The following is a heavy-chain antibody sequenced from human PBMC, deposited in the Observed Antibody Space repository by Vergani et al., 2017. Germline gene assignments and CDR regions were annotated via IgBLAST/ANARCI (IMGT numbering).Heavy chain of an antibody. J-gene: IGHJ4*02. CDR1: GFTFSSYG. CDR2: INSDGSST. V-gene: IGHV3-74*02. CDR3: AKPYPYILTGPYYFDY. D-gene: IGHD3-9*01. Sequence: EVQLLESGGGLVQPGRSLRLSCAASGFTFSSYGMHWVRQAPGKGLVWVSRINSDGSSTSYADSVKGRFTISRDNAKNTLYLQMNSLRAEDTAVYYCAKPYPYILTGPYYFDYWGQGTLVTVSS.